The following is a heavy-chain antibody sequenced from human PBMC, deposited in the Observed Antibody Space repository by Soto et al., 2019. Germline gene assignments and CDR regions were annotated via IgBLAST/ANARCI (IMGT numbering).Heavy chain of an antibody. D-gene: IGHD1-1*01. CDR3: ARDRSNWNDVSGPTDY. CDR1: GFSFRSYA. Sequence: GGSLRLSCAASGFSFRSYAMSWVRQAPGKGLEWVSGISGSATDTHYADSVKGRFTISRDDPKNTLYLQMNSLRAEDTAVYYCARDRSNWNDVSGPTDYWGQGTLVTVSS. J-gene: IGHJ4*02. V-gene: IGHV3-23*01. CDR2: ISGSATDT.